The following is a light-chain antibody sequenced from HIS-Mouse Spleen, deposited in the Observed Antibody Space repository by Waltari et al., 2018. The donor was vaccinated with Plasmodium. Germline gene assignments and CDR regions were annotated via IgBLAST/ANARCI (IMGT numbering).Light chain of an antibody. V-gene: IGLV3-21*03. CDR2: EDS. CDR3: QVWDSSSDHVV. CDR1: NIGSKS. J-gene: IGLJ2*01. Sequence: SYVLTQPPSVSVAPGKTARITCGGNNIGSKSVHWYQQKPGQAPVLVVYEDSGRHSGIPERFSGSNSGNTATLTISRVEAGDEADYYCQVWDSSSDHVVFGGGTKLTVL.